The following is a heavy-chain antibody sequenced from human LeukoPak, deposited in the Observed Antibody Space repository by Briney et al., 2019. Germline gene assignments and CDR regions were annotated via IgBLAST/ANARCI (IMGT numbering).Heavy chain of an antibody. CDR2: IDPSGYT. V-gene: IGHV4-34*10. J-gene: IGHJ4*02. CDR1: GVSTTGYY. Sequence: PSESLSLTCGVHGVSTTGYYWSWIRQSPGEALEWIGEIDPSGYTIYNPSLKSRVTMSVDKSKNQFSLRLTSVTAADTAVYYCARAEKAATGTLDSWGQGTLITVSS. CDR3: ARAEKAATGTLDS. D-gene: IGHD6-25*01.